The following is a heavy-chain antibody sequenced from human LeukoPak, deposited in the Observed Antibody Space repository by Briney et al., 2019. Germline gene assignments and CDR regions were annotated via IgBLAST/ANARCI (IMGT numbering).Heavy chain of an antibody. D-gene: IGHD4-23*01. Sequence: SETLSLTCTVSGGSISSYYWSWIRQPPGKGLEWIGYIYYSGSTNYNPSLKSRVTISVDTSKNQFSLKLSSVTAADTAVYYCARDRGYGGNLYNWFDPWGQGTLVTVSS. V-gene: IGHV4-59*01. CDR1: GGSISSYY. J-gene: IGHJ5*02. CDR3: ARDRGYGGNLYNWFDP. CDR2: IYYSGST.